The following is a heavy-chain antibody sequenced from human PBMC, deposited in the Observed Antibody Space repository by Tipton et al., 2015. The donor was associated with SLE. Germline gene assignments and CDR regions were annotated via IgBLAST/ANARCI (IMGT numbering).Heavy chain of an antibody. V-gene: IGHV4-39*07. Sequence: TLSLTCTVSGGSISSNNYYWGWIRQPPGKGLEWIGEINHSGSTNYKPSLKSRVSISVDTSKNQFSLRLSSVTAADTAVYYCARLIHDYGFWSGSQYWFDPWGPGTLVNVSS. CDR3: ARLIHDYGFWSGSQYWFDP. CDR1: GGSISSNNYY. J-gene: IGHJ5*02. D-gene: IGHD3-3*01. CDR2: INHSGST.